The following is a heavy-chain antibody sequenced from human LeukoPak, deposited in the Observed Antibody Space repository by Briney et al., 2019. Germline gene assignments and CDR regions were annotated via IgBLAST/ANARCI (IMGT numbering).Heavy chain of an antibody. CDR1: GFTFSSYA. J-gene: IGHJ4*02. D-gene: IGHD3-10*01. Sequence: GGSLRLSCAASGFTFSSYAMSWVRQAPGGGLEWVSRINGDESSTTYADSVKGRFTISRDNAKNTLYLQMNSLRAEDTAVYYCARGDTLVRGPDHGLYWGQGTLVTVSS. CDR2: INGDESST. CDR3: ARGDTLVRGPDHGLY. V-gene: IGHV3-74*01.